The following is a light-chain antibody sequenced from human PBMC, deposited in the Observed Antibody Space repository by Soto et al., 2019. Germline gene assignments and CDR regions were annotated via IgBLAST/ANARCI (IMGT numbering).Light chain of an antibody. CDR2: LNGDGSH. CDR1: SGHSSYA. V-gene: IGLV4-69*01. Sequence: QTVVTQSPSASASLGASVKLTCTLSSGHSSYAIAWHQQQPEKGPRYLMKLNGDGSHSKGDGIPDRFSGSSSGAERYLTISSLQSEDEADYYCQTGGTGIVFGGGTKLTVL. J-gene: IGLJ3*02. CDR3: QTGGTGIV.